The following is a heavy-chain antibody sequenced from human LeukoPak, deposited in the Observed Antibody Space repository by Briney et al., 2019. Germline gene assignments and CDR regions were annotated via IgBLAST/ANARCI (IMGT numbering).Heavy chain of an antibody. CDR3: ARHSGASPHYFDY. D-gene: IGHD1-26*01. V-gene: IGHV4-59*08. J-gene: IGHJ4*02. CDR2: IYYSGTT. Sequence: SETLALTCTVSGGSISNYYWRWIRQPPGKGLEWIGFIYYSGTTHYNPSLKSRVTMSVATSNNQFSLRLSSVTAADTAIYYCARHSGASPHYFDYWGQGAGDRVSS. CDR1: GGSISNYY.